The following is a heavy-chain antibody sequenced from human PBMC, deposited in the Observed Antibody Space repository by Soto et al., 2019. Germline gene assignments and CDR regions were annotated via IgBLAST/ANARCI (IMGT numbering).Heavy chain of an antibody. Sequence: QLQLQESSPGLVKPSETLSLTCIVSGGSITRNNHYWGWIRQSPGKGLEWIGSILYSGSTNYNPSLNSRVTLSVETPKNQFSLKMSSVTAADTALYYCARLGSSGWYQGSYFDYWGQGTLVTVSS. CDR2: ILYSGST. J-gene: IGHJ4*02. D-gene: IGHD6-19*01. CDR3: ARLGSSGWYQGSYFDY. CDR1: GGSITRNNHY. V-gene: IGHV4-39*01.